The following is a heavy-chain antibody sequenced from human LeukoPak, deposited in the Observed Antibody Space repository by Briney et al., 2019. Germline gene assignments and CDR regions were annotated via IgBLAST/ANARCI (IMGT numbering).Heavy chain of an antibody. CDR3: ARAEQLWSLFDY. CDR1: EFTFSSYS. Sequence: GGSLRLSCAASEFTFSSYSMNWVRQAPGKGLEWVSVIYSGGSTYYADSVKGRFTISRDNSKNTLYLQMNSLRAEDTAVYYCARAEQLWSLFDYWGQGTLVTVSS. J-gene: IGHJ4*02. CDR2: IYSGGST. D-gene: IGHD5-18*01. V-gene: IGHV3-66*01.